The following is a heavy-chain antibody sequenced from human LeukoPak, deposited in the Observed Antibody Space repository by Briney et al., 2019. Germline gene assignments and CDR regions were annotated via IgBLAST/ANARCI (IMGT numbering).Heavy chain of an antibody. D-gene: IGHD1-26*01. CDR3: ARENSGSYYVAFDI. J-gene: IGHJ3*02. CDR2: IYSGDNT. CDR1: GFTVSSNY. Sequence: GGSLRLSCAASGFTVSSNYMSWVRQAPGKGLEWVSVIYSGDNTYYADSVKGRFTISRDNSKNTLYLQMNSLRAEDTAVYYCARENSGSYYVAFDIWGQGTMVTVSS. V-gene: IGHV3-66*02.